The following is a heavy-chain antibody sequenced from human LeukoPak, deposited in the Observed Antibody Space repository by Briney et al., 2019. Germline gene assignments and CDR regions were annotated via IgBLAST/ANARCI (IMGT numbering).Heavy chain of an antibody. V-gene: IGHV3-7*01. D-gene: IGHD4-23*01. Sequence: GGSLRLSCVVSGFTYSSYWMSWVRQAPGKGLEGVANIKQDGSEKYYVDSVKGRFTISRDNAKNSLYLQMNSLRAEDTAVYYCARVSYGGNDAFDIWGQGTMVTVSS. J-gene: IGHJ3*02. CDR2: IKQDGSEK. CDR1: GFTYSSYW. CDR3: ARVSYGGNDAFDI.